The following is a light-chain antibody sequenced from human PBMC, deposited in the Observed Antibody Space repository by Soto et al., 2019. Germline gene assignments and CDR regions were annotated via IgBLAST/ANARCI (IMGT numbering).Light chain of an antibody. CDR2: GAS. V-gene: IGKV3-15*01. Sequence: EKVMTQSPATLSMSPGERATLSCRASQSVGSFLAWYQQKPGQAPRLLIYGASTRATGIPARFSGSGSGTEFTLTISSLQSEDFAVYYCQQDYNLPPLTFGGGTKVEIK. CDR1: QSVGSF. J-gene: IGKJ4*01. CDR3: QQDYNLPPLT.